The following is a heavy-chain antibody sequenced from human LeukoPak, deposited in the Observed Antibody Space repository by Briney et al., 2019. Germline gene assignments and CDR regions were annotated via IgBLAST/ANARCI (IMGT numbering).Heavy chain of an antibody. CDR1: GGSFSGYY. J-gene: IGHJ3*02. V-gene: IGHV4-34*01. CDR3: ASFSSSSGAFDI. CDR2: INHSGST. Sequence: PSETLSLTCAVYGGSFSGYYWSWIRQPPGKGLEWIGEINHSGSTNYNPSLKSRVTISVDTSKNQFSLKLSSVTAADTAVYYCASFSSSSGAFDIWGQGTMVTVSS. D-gene: IGHD6-6*01.